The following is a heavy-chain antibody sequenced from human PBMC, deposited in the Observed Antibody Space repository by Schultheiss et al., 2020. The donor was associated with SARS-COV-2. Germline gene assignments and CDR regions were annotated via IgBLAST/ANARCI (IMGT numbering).Heavy chain of an antibody. CDR1: GFTFSSYA. V-gene: IGHV3-7*03. Sequence: GGSLRLSCAASGFTFSSYAMSWVRQAPGKGLEWVANIKQDGSEKYYVDSVKGRFTISRDNAKNSLYLQLNTLGVEDTAVYYRARAGAGGYYYYYYMDVWGKGTTVTVSS. J-gene: IGHJ6*03. D-gene: IGHD2-8*02. CDR3: ARAGAGGYYYYYYMDV. CDR2: IKQDGSEK.